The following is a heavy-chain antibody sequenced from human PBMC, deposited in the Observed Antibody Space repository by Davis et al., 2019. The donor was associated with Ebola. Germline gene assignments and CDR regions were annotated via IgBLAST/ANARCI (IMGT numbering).Heavy chain of an antibody. CDR2: ISYDGSNK. V-gene: IGHV3-30*03. Sequence: GESLKISCAASGFTFSSYGMHWVRQAPGKGLEWVAVISYDGSNKYYADSVKGRFTISRDNSKNTLYLQMNSLRAEDTAVYYCARVYGYYDSSGYYYGFDYWGQGTLVTVSS. D-gene: IGHD3-22*01. J-gene: IGHJ4*02. CDR3: ARVYGYYDSSGYYYGFDY. CDR1: GFTFSSYG.